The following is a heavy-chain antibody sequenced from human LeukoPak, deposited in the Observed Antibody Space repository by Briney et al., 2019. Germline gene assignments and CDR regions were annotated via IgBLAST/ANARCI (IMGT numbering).Heavy chain of an antibody. D-gene: IGHD3-10*01. J-gene: IGHJ4*02. Sequence: GGSLRLSCAASGFTFSSYAMSWVRQAPGEGLEWVSAISGSGGSTYYADSVKGRFTISRDNSKNTLYLQMNSLRAEDTAVYYCARDYYDSGSYGGISFDYWGQGTLVTVSS. CDR2: ISGSGGST. V-gene: IGHV3-23*01. CDR3: ARDYYDSGSYGGISFDY. CDR1: GFTFSSYA.